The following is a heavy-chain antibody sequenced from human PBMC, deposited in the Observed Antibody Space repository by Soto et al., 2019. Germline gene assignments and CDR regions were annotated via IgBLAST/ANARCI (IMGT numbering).Heavy chain of an antibody. CDR1: GGSFSGYY. CDR2: INHSGST. Sequence: QVQLQQWGAGLLKPSETLSLTCAVYGGSFSGYYWSWIRQPPGKGLEWIGEINHSGSTNYNPSLKSRVTISVDTSKNQFSLKVRSVTAADTALYYCARGWAAAGKMAESFQHWGQGTLVTVSS. CDR3: ARGWAAAGKMAESFQH. D-gene: IGHD6-13*01. V-gene: IGHV4-34*01. J-gene: IGHJ1*01.